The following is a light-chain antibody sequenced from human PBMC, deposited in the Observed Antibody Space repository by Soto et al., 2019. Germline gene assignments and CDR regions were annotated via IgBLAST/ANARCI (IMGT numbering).Light chain of an antibody. CDR2: AAS. J-gene: IGKJ1*01. Sequence: DIQMTQSPSTLSASIGGRVTITCRASESIRTWLAWYQHKPGKAPKVLIYAASSLQSGVPSRFSGGGSGTDFTLNISSLQPDDFATYYCQQNYRATPWTFGQGTKVDI. V-gene: IGKV1-5*01. CDR3: QQNYRATPWT. CDR1: ESIRTW.